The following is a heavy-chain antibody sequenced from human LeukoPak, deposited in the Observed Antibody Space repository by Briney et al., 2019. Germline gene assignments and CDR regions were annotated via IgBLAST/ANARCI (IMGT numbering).Heavy chain of an antibody. CDR2: INWNSGSI. V-gene: IGHV3-9*01. J-gene: IGHJ4*02. Sequence: PGGSLRLSCAASGLTFDDYAMNWVRHAPGKGLEWVSGINWNSGSIIYADSVKGRFTISRDNAKNSLYLQMNSLRAEDTALYYCAKDMGWELKGGVYWGQGTLVTVSS. D-gene: IGHD1-26*01. CDR1: GLTFDDYA. CDR3: AKDMGWELKGGVY.